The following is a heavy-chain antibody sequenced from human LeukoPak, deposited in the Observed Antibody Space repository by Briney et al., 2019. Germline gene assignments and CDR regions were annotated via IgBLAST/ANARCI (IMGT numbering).Heavy chain of an antibody. Sequence: GGSLRLSCAASGFTFSYYTMIWVRQAPGRGLEWVSFISSSSTYIYYADSVKGRFTISRDNAKNSLYLQMNSLRAEDTAVYYCAKDPDSYYYDSSGYNNWFDPWGQGTLVTVSS. CDR2: ISSSSTYI. J-gene: IGHJ5*02. CDR1: GFTFSYYT. D-gene: IGHD3-22*01. CDR3: AKDPDSYYYDSSGYNNWFDP. V-gene: IGHV3-21*04.